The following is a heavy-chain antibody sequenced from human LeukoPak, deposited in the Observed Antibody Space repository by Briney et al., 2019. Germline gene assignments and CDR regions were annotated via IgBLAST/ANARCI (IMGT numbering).Heavy chain of an antibody. CDR3: ASENSSGQGGGANWFDP. Sequence: GSSVKVSCKASGGTFSSYAISWVRQAPGQGLEWMGRIIPIFGIANYAQKFQGRVTITADKSTSTAYMELSSLRSEGTAVYYCASENSSGQGGGANWFDPWGQGTLVTVSS. CDR1: GGTFSSYA. V-gene: IGHV1-69*04. J-gene: IGHJ5*02. CDR2: IIPIFGIA. D-gene: IGHD6-19*01.